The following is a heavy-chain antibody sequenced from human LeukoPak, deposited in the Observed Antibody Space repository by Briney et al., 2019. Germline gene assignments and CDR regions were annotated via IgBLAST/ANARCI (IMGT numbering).Heavy chain of an antibody. D-gene: IGHD6-13*01. CDR3: AKELGTASSYSSTLYVESPDAFDV. Sequence: PGGSLRLSCAASGFTFSHYAMSWVRQAPGKGLEWVSGISGRGGDTYYADSVRGRLTISRGNSKNTLYLQMNSLRAEDTAVYYCAKELGTASSYSSTLYVESPDAFDVWGQGTMVTVSS. J-gene: IGHJ3*01. V-gene: IGHV3-23*01. CDR2: ISGRGGDT. CDR1: GFTFSHYA.